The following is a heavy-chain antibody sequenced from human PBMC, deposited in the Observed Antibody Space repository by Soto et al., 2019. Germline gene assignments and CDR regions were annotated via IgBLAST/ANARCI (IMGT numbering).Heavy chain of an antibody. CDR1: GYTFTSDG. D-gene: IGHD3-22*01. J-gene: IGHJ6*02. Sequence: ASVKVSCKASGYTFTSDGIHWVRQAPGQRLEWTGWINAGNGNTKYSEKFQGRVTITRDTSASTAYLELSSLRSEDTAVYYCARDPNDSSAYYHHYYYGMDVWGQGTTVTVSS. CDR2: INAGNGNT. CDR3: ARDPNDSSAYYHHYYYGMDV. V-gene: IGHV1-3*01.